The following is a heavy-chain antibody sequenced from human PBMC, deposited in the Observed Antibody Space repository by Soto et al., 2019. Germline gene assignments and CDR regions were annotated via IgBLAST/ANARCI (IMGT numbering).Heavy chain of an antibody. V-gene: IGHV3-30*03. CDR2: ISYDGSNE. Sequence: QVQLVESGGGVVQPGRSLRLSCVASGFTFSRYGMHWVRQAPGKGLEWVALISYDGSNEYYADSVKGRFTISRDNSENTLYLQLNSLRTEDTAVYYCARDRTYGDYGLRDYWGQGTLVTVSS. CDR1: GFTFSRYG. J-gene: IGHJ4*02. CDR3: ARDRTYGDYGLRDY. D-gene: IGHD4-17*01.